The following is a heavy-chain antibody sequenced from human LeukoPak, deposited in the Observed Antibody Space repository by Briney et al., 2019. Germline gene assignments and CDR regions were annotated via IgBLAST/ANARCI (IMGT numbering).Heavy chain of an antibody. CDR1: GLTFSTYW. V-gene: IGHV3-74*01. D-gene: IGHD3-16*01. Sequence: GGSLRLSCTASGLTFSTYWVHWVRQAPGKGLVWVSHIKFDGSLASYADSVKGRFTISRDNAKNTLYLQMNTLGTEDTAVYYCVTGHYDSRMYFDLWGRGTLVTVSS. CDR2: IKFDGSLA. J-gene: IGHJ2*01. CDR3: VTGHYDSRMYFDL.